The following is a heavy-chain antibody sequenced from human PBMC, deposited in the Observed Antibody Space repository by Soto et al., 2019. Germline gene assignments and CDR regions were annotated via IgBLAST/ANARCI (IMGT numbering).Heavy chain of an antibody. CDR3: AHSRCGGDCLQSYTSHYYSAMDV. V-gene: IGHV2-5*02. J-gene: IGHJ6*02. CDR2: IYWADDK. Sequence: QITLKESGPTLVKPTQTLTLTCTFSGFSLSTGGVGVGWIRQPPGEALEWLALIYWADDKRYSPSLESRLTIPKDTSKSQVVLTMTYMDPVDTATYYSAHSRCGGDCLQSYTSHYYSAMDVWGQGTTVTVSS. D-gene: IGHD2-21*02. CDR1: GFSLSTGGVG.